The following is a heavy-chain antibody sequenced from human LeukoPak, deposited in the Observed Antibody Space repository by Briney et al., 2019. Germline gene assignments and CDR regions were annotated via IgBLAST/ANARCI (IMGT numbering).Heavy chain of an antibody. Sequence: SETLSLTCIVSGAYVTTYSWNWIRQSPGKGLEWIGYFTLSGTTSYSSSLKSRVTISRDTSKNQPSLKLTSVTAADTAVYYCARWGESEWAFASWGPGTLVTVSS. CDR2: FTLSGTT. D-gene: IGHD2-21*01. J-gene: IGHJ4*02. CDR3: ARWGESEWAFAS. CDR1: GAYVTTYS. V-gene: IGHV4-59*08.